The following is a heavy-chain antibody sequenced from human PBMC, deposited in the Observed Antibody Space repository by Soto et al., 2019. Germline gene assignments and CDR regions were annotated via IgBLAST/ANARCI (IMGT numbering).Heavy chain of an antibody. CDR1: GFTFSSYA. J-gene: IGHJ4*02. CDR3: AKQRYSNSWYYDY. Sequence: GGSLRLSCAASGFTFSSYAMSWVRQAPGKGLEWVSAISGSGGSTYYADSVKGRFTISRDNTKNTLYLQMNSLRAEDTAVYYCAKQRYSNSWYYDYWGQGTLVTVSS. D-gene: IGHD6-13*01. CDR2: ISGSGGST. V-gene: IGHV3-23*01.